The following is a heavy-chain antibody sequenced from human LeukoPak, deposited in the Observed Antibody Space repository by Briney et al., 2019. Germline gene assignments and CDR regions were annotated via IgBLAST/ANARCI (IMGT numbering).Heavy chain of an antibody. D-gene: IGHD3-16*02. CDR1: GGSISSYY. V-gene: IGHV4-59*01. J-gene: IGHJ6*03. CDR3: ARLYRLQAGYYMDV. CDR2: IYYSGST. Sequence: SETLSLTCTVSGGSISSYYWSWIRQPPGKGLEWIGYIYYSGSTNYNPSLKSRVTISVDTSKNQFSLKLSSVTAADTAVYYCARLYRLQAGYYMDVWGKGTTATVSS.